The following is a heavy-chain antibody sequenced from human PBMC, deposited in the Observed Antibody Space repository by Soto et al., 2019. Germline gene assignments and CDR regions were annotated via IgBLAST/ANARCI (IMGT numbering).Heavy chain of an antibody. J-gene: IGHJ6*02. V-gene: IGHV1-69*13. CDR3: ARVTGAPFHYYYGMDV. CDR2: IIPICGTA. D-gene: IGHD3-10*01. CDR1: GGTFSSYA. Sequence: SVKVSCKASGGTFSSYAISWVRQAPGQGLEWMGGIIPICGTANYAQKFQGRVTITADESTSTAYMELSSLRSEDTAVYYCARVTGAPFHYYYGMDVWGQGTTVTVSS.